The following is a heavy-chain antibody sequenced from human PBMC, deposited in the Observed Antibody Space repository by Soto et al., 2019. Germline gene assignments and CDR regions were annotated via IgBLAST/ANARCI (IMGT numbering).Heavy chain of an antibody. D-gene: IGHD6-13*01. J-gene: IGHJ4*02. CDR1: GYTFTTYG. CDR2: INVYNGSR. V-gene: IGHV1-18*01. Sequence: GASVKVSCKASGYTFTTYGVYWLRQAPGQGPEWMGWINVYNGSRGYADSVKGRFTISRDNAKNSVFLQMKSLRADDTALYYCARGGPDSSTWNFFNYWGQGTLVTVSS. CDR3: ARGGPDSSTWNFFNY.